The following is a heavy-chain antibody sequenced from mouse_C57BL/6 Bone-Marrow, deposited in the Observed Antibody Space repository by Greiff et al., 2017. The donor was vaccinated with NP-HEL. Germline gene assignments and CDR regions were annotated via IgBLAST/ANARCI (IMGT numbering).Heavy chain of an antibody. V-gene: IGHV1-55*01. J-gene: IGHJ2*01. Sequence: QVQLQQPGAELVKPGASVKMSCKASGYTFTSYWITWVKQRPGQGLEWIGDIYPGSGSTNYNEKFKSKATLTVDTSSSNAYMQLSSLTSEDSAVYYCAIEGVGYCWFYLDYWGQGTTLTVSS. CDR3: AIEGVGYCWFYLDY. D-gene: IGHD1-1*01. CDR1: GYTFTSYW. CDR2: IYPGSGST.